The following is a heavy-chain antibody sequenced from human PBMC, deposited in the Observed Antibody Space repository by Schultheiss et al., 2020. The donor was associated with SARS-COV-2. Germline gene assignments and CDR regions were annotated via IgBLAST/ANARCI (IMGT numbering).Heavy chain of an antibody. CDR1: GGSVTSGSYY. V-gene: IGHV4-61*01. Sequence: SETLSLTCTVSGGSVTSGSYYWSWIRQPPGKGLEWIGYSHYSGSTNHNPSLKSRVTISIDTSKNQFSLKVYSVTAADTAVYYCARARGLWYYDSSGLKNYGMDVWGQGTTVTVSS. CDR3: ARARGLWYYDSSGLKNYGMDV. J-gene: IGHJ6*02. D-gene: IGHD3-22*01. CDR2: SHYSGST.